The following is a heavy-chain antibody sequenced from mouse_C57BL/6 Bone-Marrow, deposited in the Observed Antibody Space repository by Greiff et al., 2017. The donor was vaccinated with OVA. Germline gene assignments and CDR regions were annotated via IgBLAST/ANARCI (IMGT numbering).Heavy chain of an antibody. J-gene: IGHJ1*03. Sequence: EVQLQQSGPELVKPGASVKISCKASGYTFTDYYMNWVKQSHGKSLEWIGDINPNNGGTSYNQKFKGKATLTVDKSSSTAYMELRSLTSEDSAVYYCARSYYGSSYGWHFDVWGTGTTVTVSS. V-gene: IGHV1-26*01. CDR3: ARSYYGSSYGWHFDV. CDR2: INPNNGGT. D-gene: IGHD1-1*01. CDR1: GYTFTDYY.